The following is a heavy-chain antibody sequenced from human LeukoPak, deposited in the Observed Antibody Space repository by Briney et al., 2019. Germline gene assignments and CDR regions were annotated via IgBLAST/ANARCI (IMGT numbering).Heavy chain of an antibody. D-gene: IGHD6-13*01. Sequence: SETLSLTCTVSGGSISSGSSYWSWIRQPAGKGLEWIGRISPIGSTNYNPSLRSRVTISVDTSKNQFSLKLSSVTAADTAVYYCARVRGVAAALYYYYYYMDVWGKGTTVTISS. CDR1: GGSISSGSSY. CDR2: ISPIGST. J-gene: IGHJ6*03. V-gene: IGHV4-61*02. CDR3: ARVRGVAAALYYYYYYMDV.